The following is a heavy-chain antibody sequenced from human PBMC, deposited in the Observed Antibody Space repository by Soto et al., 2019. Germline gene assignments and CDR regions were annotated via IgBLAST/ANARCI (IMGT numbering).Heavy chain of an antibody. D-gene: IGHD2-21*02. Sequence: ASVKGSCKASGYTFTSYAMDWVRQAPGQRLEWMGWINAGNGNTKYSQKLQGRVTMTTDTSTSTAYMELRSLRSDDTAVYYCARNLPGGVTATGYGFDYWGQGTLVTVSS. CDR2: INAGNGNT. V-gene: IGHV1-3*01. J-gene: IGHJ4*02. CDR3: ARNLPGGVTATGYGFDY. CDR1: GYTFTSYA.